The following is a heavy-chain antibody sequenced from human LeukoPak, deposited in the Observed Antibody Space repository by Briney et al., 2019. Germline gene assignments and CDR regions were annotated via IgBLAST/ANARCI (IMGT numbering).Heavy chain of an antibody. J-gene: IGHJ4*02. CDR1: GFTFSSYG. CDR2: ISYDGRNK. V-gene: IGHV3-30*03. D-gene: IGHD6-13*01. CDR3: ASHWAQQVVSDY. Sequence: GGSLRLSYAASGFTFSSYGMHWVRQAPGKGLEWVAVISYDGRNKYYADSVKGRFTVSRDNSKNTLYLQMNSLRAEDTAVYYCASHWAQQVVSDYWGQGTLVTVSS.